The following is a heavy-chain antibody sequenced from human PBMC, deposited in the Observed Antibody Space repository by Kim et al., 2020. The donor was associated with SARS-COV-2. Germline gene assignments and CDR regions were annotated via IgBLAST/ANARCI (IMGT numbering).Heavy chain of an antibody. Sequence: ASVKVSCKASGYTFTSYAMHWVRQAPGQRLEWMGWINAGNGNTKYSQKFQGRVTITRDTSASTAYMELSSLRSEDTAVYYCARELLVVYAIGYYYGMDVWGQGTPVTVSS. CDR1: GYTFTSYA. V-gene: IGHV1-3*01. CDR2: INAGNGNT. D-gene: IGHD2-8*02. CDR3: ARELLVVYAIGYYYGMDV. J-gene: IGHJ6*02.